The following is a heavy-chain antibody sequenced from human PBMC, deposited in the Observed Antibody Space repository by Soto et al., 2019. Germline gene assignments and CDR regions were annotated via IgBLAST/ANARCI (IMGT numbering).Heavy chain of an antibody. CDR3: ARASYYDILTGYLYYYYGMDV. CDR2: ISAYNGNT. J-gene: IGHJ6*02. D-gene: IGHD3-9*01. Sequence: ASVKVSCKASGYTFTSYGISWVRQAPGQGLEWMGWISAYNGNTNYAQKLQGRVTMTTDTSTSTAYMELRSLRSDDTAVYYCARASYYDILTGYLYYYYGMDVWGQGTTVTVSS. CDR1: GYTFTSYG. V-gene: IGHV1-18*04.